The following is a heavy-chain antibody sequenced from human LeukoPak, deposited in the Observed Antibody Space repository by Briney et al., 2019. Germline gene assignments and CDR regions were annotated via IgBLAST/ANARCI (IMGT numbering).Heavy chain of an antibody. J-gene: IGHJ4*02. D-gene: IGHD3-22*01. V-gene: IGHV3-30*02. CDR1: GFTFSSYG. CDR2: IRYDGSNK. CDR3: ARDQSTTYYYDSSGYSWYFDY. Sequence: GGSLRLSCAASGFTFSSYGMHWVRQAPGKGLEWVAFIRYDGSNKYYADSVKGRFTISRDNSKNTLYLQMNSLRAEDTAVYYCARDQSTTYYYDSSGYSWYFDYWGQGTLVTVSS.